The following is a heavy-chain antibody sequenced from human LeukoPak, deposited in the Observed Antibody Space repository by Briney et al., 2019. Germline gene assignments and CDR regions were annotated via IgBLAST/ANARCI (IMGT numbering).Heavy chain of an antibody. J-gene: IGHJ4*01. CDR1: GGSFSGYY. V-gene: IGHV4-34*01. D-gene: IGHD3-16*01. CDR3: ARGLLDSY. Sequence: TSSETLSLTCAVYGGSFSGYYWTWIRQSPGKGLEWIGEINHSGSTNYNPSLKSRVTISVDTSKNQFSLKLTSVTAADTAVYYCARGLLDSYWGHGTLVTVSS. CDR2: INHSGST.